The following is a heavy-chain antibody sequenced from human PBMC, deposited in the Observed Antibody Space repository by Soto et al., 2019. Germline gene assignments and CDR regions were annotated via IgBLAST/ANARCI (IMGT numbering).Heavy chain of an antibody. V-gene: IGHV1-18*04. D-gene: IGHD1-1*01. CDR1: GYTFTSYG. J-gene: IGHJ6*02. CDR2: INAGNGNT. Sequence: GASVKVSCKASGYTFTSYGISWVRQAPGQGLEWMGWINAGNGNTKYSQKFQGRVTITRDTSASTAYMELSSLRSEDTAVYYCARDKKRADLKGLTLDMDVWGQGTTVTVSS. CDR3: ARDKKRADLKGLTLDMDV.